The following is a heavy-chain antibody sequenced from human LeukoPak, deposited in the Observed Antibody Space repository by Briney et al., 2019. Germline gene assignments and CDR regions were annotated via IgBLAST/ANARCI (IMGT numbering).Heavy chain of an antibody. J-gene: IGHJ4*02. D-gene: IGHD3-10*01. Sequence: SETLSLTCAVYGGSFSGYYWSWIRQPPGKGLDWIGEINHSGSTYYNPSLKSRVTISVDTSKNQFSLKLSSVTAADTAVYYCARGWGTAYGYWGQGTLVTVSS. CDR2: INHSGST. V-gene: IGHV4-34*01. CDR1: GGSFSGYY. CDR3: ARGWGTAYGY.